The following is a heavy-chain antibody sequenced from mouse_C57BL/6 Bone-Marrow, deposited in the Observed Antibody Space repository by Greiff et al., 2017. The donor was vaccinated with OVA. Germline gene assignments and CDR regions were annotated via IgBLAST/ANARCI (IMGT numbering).Heavy chain of an antibody. Sequence: EVKVVESGGDLVKPGGSLKLSCAASGFTFSSYGMSWVRQTPDKRLEWVATISSGGSYTYYPDSVKGRFTISRDNAKNTLYLQMSSLKSEDTAMYYCARQRVTTGFAYWGQGTLVTVSA. D-gene: IGHD2-2*01. CDR3: ARQRVTTGFAY. CDR2: ISSGGSYT. J-gene: IGHJ3*01. V-gene: IGHV5-6*01. CDR1: GFTFSSYG.